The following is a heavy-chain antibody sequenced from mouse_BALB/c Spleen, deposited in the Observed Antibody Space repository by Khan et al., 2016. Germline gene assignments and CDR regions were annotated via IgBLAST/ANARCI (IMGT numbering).Heavy chain of an antibody. CDR1: GFDFSRYW. V-gene: IGHV4-1*02. D-gene: IGHD2-2*01. CDR2: INPDSSTI. CDR3: ARCGYYGYFDV. J-gene: IGHJ1*01. Sequence: EVKLLESGGGLVQPGRSLKLSCTASGFDFSRYWMTWVRQAPGKGLEWIGEINPDSSTINYTPSLKDKFILSRDNAKTTLYLQMSKVRSEDTALYYCARCGYYGYFDVWGAGTTVTVSS.